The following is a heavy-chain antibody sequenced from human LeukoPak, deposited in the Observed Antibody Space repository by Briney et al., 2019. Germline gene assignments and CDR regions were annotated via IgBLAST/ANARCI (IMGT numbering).Heavy chain of an antibody. V-gene: IGHV3-53*01. CDR1: GFTVSSNY. CDR2: VYGSGRT. CDR3: ASLFLRYGRDY. Sequence: GGSLRLSCAASGFTVSSNYMSWVRQAPGKGLEWVAVVYGSGRTYSADSVRGRFIISRDYSKDMLYLQMNSLRAEDTAVYYCASLFLRYGRDYWGQGTLVTVSS. J-gene: IGHJ4*02. D-gene: IGHD3-9*01.